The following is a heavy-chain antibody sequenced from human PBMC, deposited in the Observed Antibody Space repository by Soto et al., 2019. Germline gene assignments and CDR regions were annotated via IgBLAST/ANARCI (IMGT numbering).Heavy chain of an antibody. D-gene: IGHD3-10*01. CDR2: VNHSGEA. CDR1: GGSFRNYY. V-gene: IGHV4-34*01. CDR3: KPAARFPRSWFDT. Sequence: KSSETLSLTCGVYGGSFRNYYWIWVRQPPGKGLEWIGEVNHSGEATYNPSLQSRITISLDTSNNQFSLKMTSVTAADTAMYFCKPAARFPRSWFDTWGQGTQVTVSS. J-gene: IGHJ5*02.